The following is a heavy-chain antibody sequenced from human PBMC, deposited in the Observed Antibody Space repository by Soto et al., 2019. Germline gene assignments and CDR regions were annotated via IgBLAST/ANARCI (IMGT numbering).Heavy chain of an antibody. CDR3: ARRISFYYYDSSVDRWFDP. CDR2: IYYSGST. V-gene: IGHV4-39*01. Sequence: SETLSLTFTVSGGSISSSSYYWGCIRKPPWKGLEWIGSIYYSGSTYYNPSLKSRFTISVDTSKNQFSLKLSSVTAADTAVYYCARRISFYYYDSSVDRWFDPWGQGTLVTVPS. CDR1: GGSISSSSYY. D-gene: IGHD3-22*01. J-gene: IGHJ5*02.